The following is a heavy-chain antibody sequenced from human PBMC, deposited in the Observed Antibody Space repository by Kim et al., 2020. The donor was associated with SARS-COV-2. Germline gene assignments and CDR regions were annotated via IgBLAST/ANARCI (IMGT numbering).Heavy chain of an antibody. J-gene: IGHJ6*02. CDR2: IKSSTDGGTT. Sequence: GGSLRLSCAASGFTFNNAWMNWVRQAPGKGLEWVGRIKSSTDGGTTDYSAPVGGRFIISRDDSKHTVYLQMNYLRTEDTAVYYCRVHLQGDYFGSPYYHYDMGVWRQGTT. CDR1: GFTFNNAW. D-gene: IGHD4-17*01. CDR3: RVHLQGDYFGSPYYHYDMGV. V-gene: IGHV3-15*01.